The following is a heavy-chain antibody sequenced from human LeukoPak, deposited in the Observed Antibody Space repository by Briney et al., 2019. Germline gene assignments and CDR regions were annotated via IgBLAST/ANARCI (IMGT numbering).Heavy chain of an antibody. V-gene: IGHV3-23*01. CDR3: AKIVRGVSDAFDI. CDR2: ISGSGGST. D-gene: IGHD3-10*02. Sequence: GGSLRLSCAASGFTFSSYSMNWVRQAPGKGLEWVSAISGSGGSTYYADSVKGRFTISRDNSKNTLYLQMNSLRAEDTAVYYCAKIVRGVSDAFDIWGQGTMVTVSS. CDR1: GFTFSSYS. J-gene: IGHJ3*02.